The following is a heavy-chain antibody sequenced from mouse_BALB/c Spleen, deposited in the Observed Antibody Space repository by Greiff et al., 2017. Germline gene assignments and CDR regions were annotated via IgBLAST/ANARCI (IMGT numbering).Heavy chain of an antibody. D-gene: IGHD1-1*01. CDR3: ARVSYYYGSRYFDY. V-gene: IGHV1-7*01. CDR1: GYTFTSYW. J-gene: IGHJ2*01. CDR2: INPSTGYT. Sequence: VQLQQSGAELAKPGASVKMSCKASGYTFTSYWMHWVKQRPGQGLEWIGYINPSTGYTEYNQKFKDKATLTADKSSSTAYMQLSSLTSEDSAVYYCARVSYYYGSRYFDYWGQGTTLTVSS.